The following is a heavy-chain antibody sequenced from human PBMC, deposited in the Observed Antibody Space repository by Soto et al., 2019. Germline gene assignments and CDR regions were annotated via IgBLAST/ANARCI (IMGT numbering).Heavy chain of an antibody. Sequence: QVKVVESGGGGVQPGRPLSLSCIPSGFMFKSCDMHWVRQAPGKGLEWVAVVSFDGKKKYYADSVRGRFTISRVNSKSTLSLQMDSLRPEATAVYYWAKAPGAQPCYDFFFDYWGQGPLVTVSS. D-gene: IGHD5-12*01. CDR1: GFMFKSCD. CDR3: AKAPGAQPCYDFFFDY. CDR2: VSFDGKKK. V-gene: IGHV3-30*18. J-gene: IGHJ4*02.